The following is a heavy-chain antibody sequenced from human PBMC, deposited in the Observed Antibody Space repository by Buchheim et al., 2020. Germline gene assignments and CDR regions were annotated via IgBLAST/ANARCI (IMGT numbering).Heavy chain of an antibody. Sequence: QVQLVQSGAEVKKPGSSVKVSCKASGGTFSSYTISWVRQAPGQGLEWMGRIIPILGIANYAQKFQGRVTITADKSTSTAYMELSSLRSEDTAVYYCARDAPAYCGGDCYSKPFDYWGQGTL. D-gene: IGHD2-21*01. CDR3: ARDAPAYCGGDCYSKPFDY. V-gene: IGHV1-69*08. J-gene: IGHJ4*02. CDR2: IIPILGIA. CDR1: GGTFSSYT.